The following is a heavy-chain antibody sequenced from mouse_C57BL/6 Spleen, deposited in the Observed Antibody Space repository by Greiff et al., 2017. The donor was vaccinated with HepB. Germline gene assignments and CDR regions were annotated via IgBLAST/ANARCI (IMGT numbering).Heavy chain of an antibody. CDR3: ASGGTGYFDV. CDR1: GYTFTDYY. Sequence: VQLQQSGPELVKPGASVKISCKASGYTFTDYYMNWVKQSHGKSLEWIGDINPNNGGTSYNQKFKGKATLTVDKSSSTAYMELRSLTSEDSAVYYCASGGTGYFDVWGTGTTVTVSS. D-gene: IGHD2-14*01. V-gene: IGHV1-26*01. CDR2: INPNNGGT. J-gene: IGHJ1*03.